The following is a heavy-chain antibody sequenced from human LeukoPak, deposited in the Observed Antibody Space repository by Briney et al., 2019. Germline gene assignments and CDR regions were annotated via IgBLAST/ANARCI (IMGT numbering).Heavy chain of an antibody. CDR1: GFTFSSYG. CDR3: ARDLRYCSSASCSENGAFDI. Sequence: GGSLRLSCAASGFTFSSYGMIWVRQAPGEGLEWVSSISSSGSFIYYADSVKGRFTISRDNARNSLFLQMNSLRAEDTAVYYCARDLRYCSSASCSENGAFDIWGQGTMVTVSS. CDR2: ISSSGSFI. V-gene: IGHV3-21*01. D-gene: IGHD2-2*01. J-gene: IGHJ3*02.